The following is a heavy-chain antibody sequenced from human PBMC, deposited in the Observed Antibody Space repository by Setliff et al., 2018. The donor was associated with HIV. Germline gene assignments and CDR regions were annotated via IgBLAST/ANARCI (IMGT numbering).Heavy chain of an antibody. Sequence: ASVKVSCKTSGYTFDAKYIHWARQAPGQGLEWMGWINPNSGGTNYARKFQGRVTMTRDTSISTAYMELNSLRSDDTAIYYCATAGGRSWFDPWGPGTLVTVSS. V-gene: IGHV1-2*02. J-gene: IGHJ5*02. CDR3: ATAGGRSWFDP. CDR1: GYTFDAKY. D-gene: IGHD3-16*01. CDR2: INPNSGGT.